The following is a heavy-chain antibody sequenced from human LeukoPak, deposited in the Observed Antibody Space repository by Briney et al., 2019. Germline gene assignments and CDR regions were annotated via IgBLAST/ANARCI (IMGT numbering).Heavy chain of an antibody. V-gene: IGHV3-21*01. CDR3: ASRPDEFGEFPL. CDR1: GFTFSSYS. CDR2: ISSSSSYI. Sequence: GGSLRLSCAASGFTFSSYSMNWVRQAPGKGLEWVSSISSSSSYIYYADSVKGRFTISRDNAKNSLYLQMNSLRAEDTAVYYCASRPDEFGEFPLWGQGTLVTVSS. D-gene: IGHD3-10*01. J-gene: IGHJ4*02.